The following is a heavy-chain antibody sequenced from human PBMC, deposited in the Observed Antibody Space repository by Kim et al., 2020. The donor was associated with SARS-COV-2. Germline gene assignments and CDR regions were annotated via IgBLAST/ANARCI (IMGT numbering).Heavy chain of an antibody. D-gene: IGHD3-22*01. V-gene: IGHV3-23*01. CDR2: ISGSGGST. CDR3: AKARYDSSGSHGGFDY. Sequence: GGSLRLSCAASGFTFSSYAMSWVRQAPGKGLEWVSAISGSGGSTYYADSVKGRFTISRDNSKNTLYLQMNSLRAEDTAVYYCAKARYDSSGSHGGFDYWGKGTLVTVS. J-gene: IGHJ4*02. CDR1: GFTFSSYA.